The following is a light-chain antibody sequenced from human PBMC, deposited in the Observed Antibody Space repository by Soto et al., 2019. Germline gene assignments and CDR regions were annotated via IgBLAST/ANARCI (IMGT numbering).Light chain of an antibody. CDR3: QQYNKWPSRT. CDR2: GSF. Sequence: EIVMTQSPATLSVFPGERATLSCRASQSVSSNLAWYQQKPGQAPRLLIYGSFTRATGIPARFSGSGSGTEFNIIISSLQSEDFAVYYCQQYNKWPSRTVGQETKLEIK. V-gene: IGKV3-15*01. CDR1: QSVSSN. J-gene: IGKJ2*01.